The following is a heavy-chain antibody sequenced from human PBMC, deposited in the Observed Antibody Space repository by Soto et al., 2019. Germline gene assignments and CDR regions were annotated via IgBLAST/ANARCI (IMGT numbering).Heavy chain of an antibody. D-gene: IGHD3-10*01. CDR2: MNPNSGNT. J-gene: IGHJ6*02. V-gene: IGHV1-8*01. CDR1: GYTFTSYD. Sequence: ASVKVSCKASGYTFTSYDINWVRQATGQGLEWMGWMNPNSGNTGYAQKFQGRVTMTRNTSISTAYMELSSLRSEDTAVYYCARLIAGYGSGSYYPYYYYGMDVWGQGTTVTVSS. CDR3: ARLIAGYGSGSYYPYYYYGMDV.